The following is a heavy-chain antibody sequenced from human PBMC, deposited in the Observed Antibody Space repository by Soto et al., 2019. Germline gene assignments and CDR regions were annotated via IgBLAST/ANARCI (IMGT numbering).Heavy chain of an antibody. CDR2: IIPIFGTA. CDR1: GGTFSSYA. Sequence: ASVKVSCKASGGTFSSYAISWVRQAPGQGLEWMGGIIPIFGTANYAQKFQGRVTITADESTSTAYMELSSLRSEDTAVYYCARGPPGPVLRYYGMDVWGQGTTVTVSS. D-gene: IGHD2-15*01. J-gene: IGHJ6*02. CDR3: ARGPPGPVLRYYGMDV. V-gene: IGHV1-69*13.